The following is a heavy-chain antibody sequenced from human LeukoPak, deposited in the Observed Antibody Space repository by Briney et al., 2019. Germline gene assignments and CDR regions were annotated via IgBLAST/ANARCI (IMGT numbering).Heavy chain of an antibody. CDR2: VSGYNGNT. Sequence: EASVTVSCKASGYTFTSYGISWVRQAPGQGLEWMGWVSGYNGNTKYAQNLQGRVTMTTDTSTSTAYMELRSLRSDDTAIYYCAVTADVRGFDMDVWGQGTTVTVSS. CDR1: GYTFTSYG. D-gene: IGHD3-10*02. J-gene: IGHJ6*02. V-gene: IGHV1-18*01. CDR3: AVTADVRGFDMDV.